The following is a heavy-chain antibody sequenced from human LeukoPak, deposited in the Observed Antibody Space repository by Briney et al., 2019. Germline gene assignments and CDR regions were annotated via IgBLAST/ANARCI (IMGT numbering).Heavy chain of an antibody. J-gene: IGHJ4*02. CDR3: AKEVYCSSTSCYAGTFDY. V-gene: IGHV3-9*01. D-gene: IGHD2-2*01. Sequence: PGGSLRLSCAVSGFTFDDYSMHWVRQAPGKGLEWVSGISWNSNSIGYVDSVKGRFTISRDNAKNSLYLQMNGLRAEDSALYYCAKEVYCSSTSCYAGTFDYWGQGTLVTVSS. CDR1: GFTFDDYS. CDR2: ISWNSNSI.